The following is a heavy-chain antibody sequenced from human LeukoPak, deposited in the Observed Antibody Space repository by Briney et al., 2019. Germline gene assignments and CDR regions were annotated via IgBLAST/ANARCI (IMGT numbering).Heavy chain of an antibody. V-gene: IGHV4-34*01. D-gene: IGHD3-10*01. J-gene: IGHJ3*02. CDR1: GGSFSGYY. CDR3: ARSLYYYGSDSFDI. CDR2: INHSGST. Sequence: SETLSLTCAVYGGSFSGYYWSWIRQPPGKGLEWIGEINHSGSTNYNPSLKSRVTISVDTSKKQFSLKLSSVTAADTAVYYCARSLYYYGSDSFDIWGQGTMATVSS.